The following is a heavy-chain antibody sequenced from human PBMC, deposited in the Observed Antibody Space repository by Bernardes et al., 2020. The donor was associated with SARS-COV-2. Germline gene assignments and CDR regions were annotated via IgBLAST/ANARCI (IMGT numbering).Heavy chain of an antibody. J-gene: IGHJ4*02. CDR2: INHSGNT. CDR3: ASFNSPLSLGFDY. D-gene: IGHD3-10*01. CDR1: GGSLSGYY. Sequence: SETLSLTRAVSGGSLSGYYWTWLRQPPGKGLEWIGEINHSGNTNYNPSLMSRVTISVDTSKNQFSLKLTSVTAADTAVYYCASFNSPLSLGFDYWGQGTLVTVSS. V-gene: IGHV4-34*01.